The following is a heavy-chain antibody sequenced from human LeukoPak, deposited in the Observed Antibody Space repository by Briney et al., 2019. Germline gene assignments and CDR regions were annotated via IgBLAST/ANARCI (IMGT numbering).Heavy chain of an antibody. D-gene: IGHD3-3*02. J-gene: IGHJ4*02. CDR3: ARVPVSRAIDY. CDR2: INSDGSST. V-gene: IGHV3-74*01. CDR1: GFTFSSYW. Sequence: GGSLRLSCAASGFTFSSYWMHWVRQAPGKRLVWVSRINSDGSSTSYADSVKGRFTISRDNAKNTLCLQMNSLRAEDTAVYYCARVPVSRAIDYWGQGTLVTVSS.